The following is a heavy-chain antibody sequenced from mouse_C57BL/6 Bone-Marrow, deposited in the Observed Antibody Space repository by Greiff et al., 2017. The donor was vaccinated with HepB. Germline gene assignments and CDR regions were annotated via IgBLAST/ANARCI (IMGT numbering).Heavy chain of an antibody. Sequence: DVHLVESGPGLVKPSQSLSLTCSVTGYSITSGYYWNWIRQFPGNKLEWMGYISYDGSNNYNPSLKNRISITRDTSKNQFFLKLNSVTTEDTATYYCAREGGGIYFDYWGQGTTLTVSS. CDR1: GYSITSGYY. CDR2: ISYDGSN. J-gene: IGHJ2*01. CDR3: AREGGGIYFDY. V-gene: IGHV3-6*01.